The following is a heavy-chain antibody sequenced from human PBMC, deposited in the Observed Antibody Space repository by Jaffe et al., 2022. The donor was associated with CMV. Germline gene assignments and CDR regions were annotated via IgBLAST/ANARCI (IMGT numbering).Heavy chain of an antibody. V-gene: IGHV4-34*01. Sequence: QVQLQQWGAGLLKPSETLSLTCAVYGGSFSGYYWSWIRQPPGKGLEWIGEINHSGSTNYNPSLKSRVTISVDTSKNQFSLKLSSVTAADTAVYYCARARPYSGGGFDYWGQGTLVTVSS. CDR1: GGSFSGYY. CDR2: INHSGST. J-gene: IGHJ4*02. CDR3: ARARPYSGGGFDY. D-gene: IGHD3-10*01.